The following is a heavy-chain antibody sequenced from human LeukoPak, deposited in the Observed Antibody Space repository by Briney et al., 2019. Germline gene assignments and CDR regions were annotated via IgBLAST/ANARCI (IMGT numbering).Heavy chain of an antibody. CDR2: INQDGSEK. Sequence: GGSLRLSCAASGFTFSSYWTGWVRQAPGKGLEWVASINQDGSEKYYVDFVKGRFAISRDNAKKSLYLQMNSLRVEDTAVYYCARASSGRYFQFIDDWGQGTLVTVSS. D-gene: IGHD1-26*01. V-gene: IGHV3-7*01. J-gene: IGHJ4*02. CDR1: GFTFSSYW. CDR3: ARASSGRYFQFIDD.